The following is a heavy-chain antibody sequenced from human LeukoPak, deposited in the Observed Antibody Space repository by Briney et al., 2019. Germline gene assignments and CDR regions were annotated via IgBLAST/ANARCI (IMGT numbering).Heavy chain of an antibody. CDR2: ISSSGSTI. Sequence: GGSLRLSCAASGFTFSDYYMSWIRQAPGKGLEWVSYISSSGSTIYYADSVKGRFTIPRDNPKHSLHRQMNSLRAEDTAVYYCGTMGYASSGNFEYWGQGTLVTV. J-gene: IGHJ4*02. V-gene: IGHV3-11*01. CDR1: GFTFSDYY. D-gene: IGHD3-22*01. CDR3: GTMGYASSGNFEY.